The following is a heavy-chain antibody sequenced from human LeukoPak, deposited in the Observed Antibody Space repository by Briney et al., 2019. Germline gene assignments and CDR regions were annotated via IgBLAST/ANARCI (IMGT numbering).Heavy chain of an antibody. Sequence: GASVKVSCKASGYTFTGYYIDWVRQAPGQGLEWMGWINSDSGGTNYAQKFQGRATMTRDTSTSTAYMELSSLRSDDTAFYYCARDTITVTTPYFDYWGQGTLVTVPS. CDR3: ARDTITVTTPYFDY. CDR2: INSDSGGT. V-gene: IGHV1-2*02. J-gene: IGHJ4*02. D-gene: IGHD4-17*01. CDR1: GYTFTGYY.